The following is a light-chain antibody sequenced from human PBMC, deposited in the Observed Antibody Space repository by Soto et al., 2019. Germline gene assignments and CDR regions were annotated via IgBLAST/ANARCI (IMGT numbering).Light chain of an antibody. J-gene: IGKJ5*01. V-gene: IGKV4-1*01. CDR2: WAS. CDR3: QQYYSTLIT. Sequence: DIALTQSPDSLALSLGERATMNCKSSQSVLYSSYNKSYLAWYQVKPGRPPKLLFSWASTRESGVPDRFSGRGSGTDCTLTISSLQAEDVAVYYCQQYYSTLITFGQGTRLEIK. CDR1: QSVLYSSYNKSY.